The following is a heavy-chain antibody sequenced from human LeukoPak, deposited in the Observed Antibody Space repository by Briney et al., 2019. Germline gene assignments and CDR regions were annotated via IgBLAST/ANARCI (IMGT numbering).Heavy chain of an antibody. J-gene: IGHJ6*02. CDR2: ISGSGGNI. CDR1: GFTFSTYE. CDR3: AREKNYNGMDV. Sequence: SGGSLRLSCAASGFTFSTYEMNWVRQAPGKGLEWVSYISGSGGNIYYADSVKGRFTISRDNAKHSLYLQMNSLRVEDTAVYYCAREKNYNGMDVWGQGTTVTVSS. V-gene: IGHV3-48*03.